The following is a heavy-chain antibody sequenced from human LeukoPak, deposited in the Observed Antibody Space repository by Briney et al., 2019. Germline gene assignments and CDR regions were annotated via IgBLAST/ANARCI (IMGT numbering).Heavy chain of an antibody. CDR1: GFTFGTYW. D-gene: IGHD3-9*01. J-gene: IGHJ4*02. CDR3: ARGADSGYSSDN. CDR2: INSDGGTT. V-gene: IGHV3-74*01. Sequence: GGSLRLSCGASGFTFGTYWMHWVRQAPGKGLVWVSGINSDGGTTTYADSVKGRFTISRDNAKNTLYLQMNSLRAEDTAVYYCARGADSGYSSDNWGQGTLVSVSS.